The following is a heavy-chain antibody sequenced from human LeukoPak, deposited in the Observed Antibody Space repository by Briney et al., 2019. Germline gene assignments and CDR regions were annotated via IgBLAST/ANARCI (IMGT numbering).Heavy chain of an antibody. CDR1: GFTFSSYA. Sequence: GGSLRLSCAASGFTFSSYAMTWVRQAPGKGLQWVANINRDGTEKHFLDSVEGRFTISRDNAKKSLYLLMNSLRPQDTAVYFCVRGDWYFESWGQGTLVTVSS. V-gene: IGHV3-7*04. D-gene: IGHD2-21*01. CDR3: VRGDWYFES. CDR2: INRDGTEK. J-gene: IGHJ4*02.